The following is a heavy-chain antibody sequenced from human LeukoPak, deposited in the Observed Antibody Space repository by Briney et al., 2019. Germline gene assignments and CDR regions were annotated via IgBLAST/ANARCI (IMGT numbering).Heavy chain of an antibody. V-gene: IGHV3-64D*09. CDR1: GFTFSSYA. Sequence: GGSLRLSCSASGFTFSSYAMHWVRQAPGKGLEYVSAISSNGVNTYYADSVKGRFTISRDNSKSTLDLQMSSLRVEDTAVYYCVKDHDRNWNDKGYFDYWGQGTLVTVSS. D-gene: IGHD1-1*01. J-gene: IGHJ4*02. CDR2: ISSNGVNT. CDR3: VKDHDRNWNDKGYFDY.